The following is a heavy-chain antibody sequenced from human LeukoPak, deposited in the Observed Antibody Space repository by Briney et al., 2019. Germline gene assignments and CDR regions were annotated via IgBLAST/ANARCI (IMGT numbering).Heavy chain of an antibody. CDR1: GYTFTSYY. CDR2: INPSGGST. D-gene: IGHD3-3*01. Sequence: AXVKVSCKASGYTFTSYYMHWVRQAPGQGLEWMGIINPSGGSTSYAQKFQGRVTMTRDTSTSTVYMELSSLRSEDTAVYYCARTNKGIFGVVTARRGYFQHWGQGTLVTVSS. CDR3: ARTNKGIFGVVTARRGYFQH. V-gene: IGHV1-46*01. J-gene: IGHJ1*01.